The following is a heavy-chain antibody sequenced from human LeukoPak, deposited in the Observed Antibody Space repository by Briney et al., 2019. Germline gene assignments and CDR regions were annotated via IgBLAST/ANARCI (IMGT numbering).Heavy chain of an antibody. CDR1: IFTFSDYY. Sequence: GGSLRLSCAASIFTFSDYYMSWIRQAPGKGLKWVSYISSSSSYTNYADSVKGRFTISRDNARNSLYLQMNSLRAEDTAVYFCARDCSSTSCYWDYWGQGTLVTVSS. CDR3: ARDCSSTSCYWDY. CDR2: ISSSSSYT. D-gene: IGHD2-2*01. J-gene: IGHJ4*02. V-gene: IGHV3-11*06.